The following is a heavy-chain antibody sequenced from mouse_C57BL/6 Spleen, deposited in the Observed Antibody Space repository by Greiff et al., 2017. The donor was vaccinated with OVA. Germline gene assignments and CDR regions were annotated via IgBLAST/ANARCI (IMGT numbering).Heavy chain of an antibody. D-gene: IGHD1-1*01. CDR3: ARGITTVVATDYAMDD. Sequence: QVQLQQPGAELVKPGASVKLSCKASGYTFTSYWMQWVKQRPGQGLEWIGEIDPSDSYTNYNQKFKGKATLTVDTSSSTAYLQLSSLTSEDSAVYDCARGITTVVATDYAMDDWGQGTSVTVSS. J-gene: IGHJ4*01. CDR1: GYTFTSYW. CDR2: IDPSDSYT. V-gene: IGHV1-50*01.